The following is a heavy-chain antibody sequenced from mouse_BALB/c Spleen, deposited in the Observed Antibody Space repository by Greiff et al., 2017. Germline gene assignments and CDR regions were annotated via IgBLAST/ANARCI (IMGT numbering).Heavy chain of an antibody. D-gene: IGHD2-3*01. V-gene: IGHV1S135*01. J-gene: IGHJ4*01. CDR2: IDPYNGGT. CDR1: GYAFTSYN. Sequence: VHVKQSGPELVKPGASVKVSCKASGYAFTSYNMYWVKQSHGKSLEWIGYIDPYNGGTSYNQKFKGKATLTVDKSSSTAYMHLNSLTSEDSAVYYCAREAYDGYYVGYAMDYWGQGTSVTVSS. CDR3: AREAYDGYYVGYAMDY.